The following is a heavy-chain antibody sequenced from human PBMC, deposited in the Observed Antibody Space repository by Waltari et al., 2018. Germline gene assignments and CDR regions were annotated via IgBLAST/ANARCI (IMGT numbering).Heavy chain of an antibody. CDR3: ATGYRSSSLRWFDP. Sequence: QVQLVQSGAEVKKPGASVKVSCKVSGYTLTELSMHWVRQAPGKGLEWMGGFVPDDGETTYAPKFQGRVTMTEDTSTDTAYMELSSLRSADTAVYYCATGYRSSSLRWFDPWGQGTLVTVSS. CDR2: FVPDDGET. D-gene: IGHD6-13*01. V-gene: IGHV1-24*01. CDR1: GYTLTELS. J-gene: IGHJ5*02.